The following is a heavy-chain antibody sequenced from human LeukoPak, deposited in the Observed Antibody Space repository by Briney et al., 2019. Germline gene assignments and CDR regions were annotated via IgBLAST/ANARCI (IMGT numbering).Heavy chain of an antibody. V-gene: IGHV3-7*01. J-gene: IGHJ5*02. D-gene: IGHD6-6*01. CDR3: ARVHSIAATWFDP. CDR2: IKQDGSEK. CDR1: GFTFNNCA. Sequence: GGSLRLSCAASGFTFNNCAMTWVRQAPGKGLEWVANIKQDGSEKYYVDSVKGRFTISRDNAKNSLYLQMNSLRAEDTAVYYCARVHSIAATWFDPWGQGTLVTVSS.